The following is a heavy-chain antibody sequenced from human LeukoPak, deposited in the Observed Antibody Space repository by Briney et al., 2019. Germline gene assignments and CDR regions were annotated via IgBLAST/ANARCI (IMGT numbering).Heavy chain of an antibody. CDR1: GVSMSSQY. CDR3: ARGRRITGTRSVYIGY. CDR2: INHSGST. V-gene: IGHV4-34*01. J-gene: IGHJ4*02. Sequence: PSETLSLTCTVSGVSMSSQYWRWLRQPPGKGLEWFGEINHSGSTNYNPSLKSRVTISVDTYKNQFSLKLSSVTAADTAVYYCARGRRITGTRSVYIGYWGQGTLVTVSS. D-gene: IGHD1-20*01.